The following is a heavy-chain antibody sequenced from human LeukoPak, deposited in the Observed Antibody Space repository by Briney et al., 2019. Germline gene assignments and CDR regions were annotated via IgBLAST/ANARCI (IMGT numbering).Heavy chain of an antibody. J-gene: IGHJ6*04. CDR1: GFTFTNAW. Sequence: GSLTLSCAASGFTFTNAWMSWVRQASGKGLEWVSSISSSSSYIYYADSVKGRFTISRDNAKNSLYLQMNSLRAEDTAVYYCAELGITMIGGVWGKGTTVTISS. CDR3: AELGITMIGGV. D-gene: IGHD3-10*02. V-gene: IGHV3-21*01. CDR2: ISSSSSYI.